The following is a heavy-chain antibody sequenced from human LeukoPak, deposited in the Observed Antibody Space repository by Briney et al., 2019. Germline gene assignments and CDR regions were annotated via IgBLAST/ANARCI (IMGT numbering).Heavy chain of an antibody. CDR1: GGSISSGSYY. CDR3: ARRSKVGYFDY. J-gene: IGHJ4*02. CDR2: IYTSGST. V-gene: IGHV4-61*02. D-gene: IGHD1-26*01. Sequence: PSETLSLTCTVSGGSISSGSYYWSWIRQPAGKGLEWIGRIYTSGSTNYNPSLKSRVTISVDTSKNQCSLKLSSVTAADTAVYYCARRSKVGYFDYWGQGTLVTVSS.